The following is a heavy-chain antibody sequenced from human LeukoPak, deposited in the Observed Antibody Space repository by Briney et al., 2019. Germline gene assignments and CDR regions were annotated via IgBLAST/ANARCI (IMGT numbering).Heavy chain of an antibody. D-gene: IGHD2-2*01. J-gene: IGHJ4*02. CDR3: ARDICSSFLFDY. V-gene: IGHV3-11*01. CDR1: GFTFSDYY. CDR2: ISSSGSTI. Sequence: GGSLRLSCAASGFTFSDYYMSWIRQAPGKGLEWVSYISSSGSTIYYADSVKGRFTISRDNAKNSLYLQMNSVRAEDTAVYYCARDICSSFLFDYWGQGTLVTVSS.